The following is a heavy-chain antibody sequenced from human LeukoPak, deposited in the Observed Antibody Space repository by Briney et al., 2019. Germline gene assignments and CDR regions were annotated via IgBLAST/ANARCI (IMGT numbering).Heavy chain of an antibody. J-gene: IGHJ4*02. CDR1: GFTFSSYW. CDR3: ARVTGVPAAIRGGFDY. Sequence: PGGSLRLSCAASGFTFSSYWMSWVRQAPGKGLEWVANIKQDGSEKHYVDSVEGRFTISRDNAKNSLYLQMNSLRAEDTAVYYCARVTGVPAAIRGGFDYWGQGTLVTVSS. V-gene: IGHV3-7*01. D-gene: IGHD2-2*02. CDR2: IKQDGSEK.